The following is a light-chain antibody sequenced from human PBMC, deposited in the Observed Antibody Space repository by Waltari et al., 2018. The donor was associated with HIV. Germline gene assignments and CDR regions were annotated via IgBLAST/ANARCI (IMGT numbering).Light chain of an antibody. CDR2: KNS. J-gene: IGLJ2*01. CDR1: HIGSNT. CDR3: QVWDSSSDHVV. V-gene: IGLV3-21*04. Sequence: SYVLTQPPSVSVAPGTTATITCGGNHIGSNTVHWCQQRPGQAPPLVIYKNSDRPSGIPERFSGSNSGNTATLTISRVEAGDEADYYCQVWDSSSDHVVFGGGTKLTVL.